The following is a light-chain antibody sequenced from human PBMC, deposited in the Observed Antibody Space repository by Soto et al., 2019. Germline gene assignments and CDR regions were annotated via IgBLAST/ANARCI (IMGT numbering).Light chain of an antibody. J-gene: IGKJ4*01. CDR3: QQYYSTPLT. V-gene: IGKV1-39*01. CDR2: AAS. CDR1: QSISTY. Sequence: DIQMTQSPSSLSASVGDRVTITCRASQSISTYLNWYQQKPGKAPKLLIYAASSLQSGVPSRFSGSGSGTDFTLTISSLQAEDVAVYYCQQYYSTPLTFGGGTKV.